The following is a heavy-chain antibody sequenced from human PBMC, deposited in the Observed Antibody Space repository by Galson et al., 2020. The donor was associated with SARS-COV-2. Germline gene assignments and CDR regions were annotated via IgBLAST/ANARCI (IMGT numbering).Heavy chain of an antibody. CDR2: IYYSGST. D-gene: IGHD3-3*01. Sequence: SETLSLTCIVSGGSISSYYWSWIRQPPGKGLEWIGYIYYSGSTNYNPSLKSRVTISIDTSRSQFSLKLSSVTAADTAVYYCAGQRDFWSGEGAFDMWGQGTTVTVSS. CDR3: AGQRDFWSGEGAFDM. J-gene: IGHJ3*02. V-gene: IGHV4-59*08. CDR1: GGSISSYY.